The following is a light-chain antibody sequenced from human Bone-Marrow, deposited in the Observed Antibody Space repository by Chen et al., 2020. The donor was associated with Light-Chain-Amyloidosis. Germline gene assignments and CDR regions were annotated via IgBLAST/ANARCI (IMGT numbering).Light chain of an antibody. CDR1: SSDVGGYNL. CDR3: YSYVGSSTYV. Sequence: QSALTQPASVSGSPGPSTTISCPGTSSDVGGYNLVSWYQQHPGKAPKLMIYDVTQRPSGVSNRFSGSKSGNTASLTISGLQAEDEADYYCYSYVGSSTYVFGSGTKVTVL. CDR2: DVT. J-gene: IGLJ1*01. V-gene: IGLV2-23*02.